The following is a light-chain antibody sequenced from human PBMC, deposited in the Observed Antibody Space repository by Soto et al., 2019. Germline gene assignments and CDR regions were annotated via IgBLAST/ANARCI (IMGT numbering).Light chain of an antibody. Sequence: DVVMTQSPLSLPVTLGQPASISCRSSQSLAYSDGNTYLNWFQQRPGQSPRRLIYKVSNRDSGVPDRFRGSGSGTDFTLKISRVEADDVGVYYCMQGTHWPPYTFGQGTKLEIK. CDR3: MQGTHWPPYT. V-gene: IGKV2-30*01. CDR1: QSLAYSDGNTY. CDR2: KVS. J-gene: IGKJ2*01.